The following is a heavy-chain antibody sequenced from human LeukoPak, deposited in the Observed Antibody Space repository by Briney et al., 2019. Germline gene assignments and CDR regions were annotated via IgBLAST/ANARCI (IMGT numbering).Heavy chain of an antibody. V-gene: IGHV4-4*07. CDR1: GVSISSFY. CDR3: ARDRVIAVAGTIRYNWFDP. D-gene: IGHD6-19*01. J-gene: IGHJ5*02. Sequence: SETLSLTCTVSGVSISSFYWSWIRQPAGKGLEWIGRIYTSGSTNFNPSLKSRVTMSVDTSKNQFSLKLSSVTAADTAVYYCARDRVIAVAGTIRYNWFDPWGQGTLVTVSS. CDR2: IYTSGST.